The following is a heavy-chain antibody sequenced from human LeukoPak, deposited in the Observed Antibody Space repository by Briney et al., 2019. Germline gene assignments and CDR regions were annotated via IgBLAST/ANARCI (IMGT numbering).Heavy chain of an antibody. CDR1: GFTFSSYA. J-gene: IGHJ4*02. V-gene: IGHV3-23*01. CDR3: ASVDIVATIRRGGLDY. D-gene: IGHD5-12*01. CDR2: TSGSGGST. Sequence: GGSLRLSCAASGFTFSSYAMSWVRQAPGKGLEWVSATSGSGGSTYYADSVKGRFTISRDNSKNTLYLQMNSLRAEDTAVYYCASVDIVATIRRGGLDYWGQGTLVTVSS.